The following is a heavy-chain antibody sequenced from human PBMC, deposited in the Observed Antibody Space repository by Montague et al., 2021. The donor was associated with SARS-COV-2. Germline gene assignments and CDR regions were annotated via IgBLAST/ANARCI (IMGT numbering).Heavy chain of an antibody. V-gene: IGHV3-30-3*01. J-gene: IGHJ6*02. D-gene: IGHD4-17*01. Sequence: RLSWSASGFTFSSYAMHWVRQAPGKGLEWVAVISYDGSNKYYADSVKGRFTISRDNSKNTLYLQMNSLRAEDTAVYYCARYGDESPADYYYYGMDVWGQGTTVTVSS. CDR2: ISYDGSNK. CDR3: ARYGDESPADYYYYGMDV. CDR1: GFTFSSYA.